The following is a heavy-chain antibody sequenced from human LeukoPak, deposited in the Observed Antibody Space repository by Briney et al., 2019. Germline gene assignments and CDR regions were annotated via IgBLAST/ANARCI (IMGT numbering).Heavy chain of an antibody. D-gene: IGHD2-15*01. V-gene: IGHV3-23*01. Sequence: PGGSLRLSYAPTGFTFSSYAMTWVRQAPGRGLEWVSAISGSGGSTYYADSVKGRFTISRDNSKNTLYLQMNSLRAEDTAVYSCAKDFATYCSGGCDFQHWGQGALVTVSS. CDR2: ISGSGGST. CDR3: AKDFATYCSGGCDFQH. CDR1: GFTFSSYA. J-gene: IGHJ1*01.